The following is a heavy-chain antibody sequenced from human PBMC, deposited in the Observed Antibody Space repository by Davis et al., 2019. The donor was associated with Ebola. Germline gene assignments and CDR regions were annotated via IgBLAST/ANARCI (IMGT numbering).Heavy chain of an antibody. J-gene: IGHJ4*02. CDR2: IYPGDSET. CDR3: ARPRGYCSGGSCYSAYYFDY. V-gene: IGHV5-51*01. Sequence: GESLKISCEGSGYTFTSYWIAWVRQVPGKGLEWMGSIYPGDSETRYSPSLQGQATISADKSISTAYLQWSSLKASDTAMYYCARPRGYCSGGSCYSAYYFDYWGQGTLVTVSS. CDR1: GYTFTSYW. D-gene: IGHD2-15*01.